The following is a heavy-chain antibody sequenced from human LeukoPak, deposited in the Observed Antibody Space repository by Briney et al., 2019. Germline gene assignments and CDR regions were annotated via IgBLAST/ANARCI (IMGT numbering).Heavy chain of an antibody. CDR3: AKGIANHYY. CDR2: ISSSSSYI. Sequence: GRSLRLSCAASGFTFSSYGMHWVRQAPGKGLEWVSSISSSSSYIYYADSVKGRFTISRDNSKNTLYLQMNSLRAEDTAVYYCAKGIANHYYWGQGTLVTVSS. D-gene: IGHD1-14*01. CDR1: GFTFSSYG. V-gene: IGHV3-21*04. J-gene: IGHJ4*02.